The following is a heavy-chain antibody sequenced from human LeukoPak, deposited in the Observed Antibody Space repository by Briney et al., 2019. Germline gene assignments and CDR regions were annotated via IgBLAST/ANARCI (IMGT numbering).Heavy chain of an antibody. CDR1: GFTFSSYG. J-gene: IGHJ3*02. Sequence: GRSLRLSCTGSGFTFSSYGMHWVRQAPGKGLEWVPVISYDGSNKYYADSVKGRFTISRDNSKNTLYLQMNSLRAEDTAVYYCVKGPRTNYYDSSGYYKRDAFDIWGQGTMVTVSS. CDR3: VKGPRTNYYDSSGYYKRDAFDI. CDR2: ISYDGSNK. V-gene: IGHV3-30*18. D-gene: IGHD3-22*01.